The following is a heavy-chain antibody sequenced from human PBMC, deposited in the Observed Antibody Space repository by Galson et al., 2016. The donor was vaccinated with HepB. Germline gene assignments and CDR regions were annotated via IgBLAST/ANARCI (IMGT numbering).Heavy chain of an antibody. Sequence: SLRLSCAASGFTFSNYGMHWVRQAPGKGLEWVAVISYDGSNKYYADSVKGRFTISRDNSKNMLNLQMNSLRAEDTAVYYCAKGRILPGAIVGAAEYKSWGQGTLVIVSS. J-gene: IGHJ5*02. D-gene: IGHD2-2*02. CDR3: AKGRILPGAIVGAAEYKS. V-gene: IGHV3-30*18. CDR1: GFTFSNYG. CDR2: ISYDGSNK.